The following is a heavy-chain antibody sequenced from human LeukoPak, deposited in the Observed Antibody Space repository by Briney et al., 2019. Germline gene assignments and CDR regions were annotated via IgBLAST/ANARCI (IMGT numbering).Heavy chain of an antibody. J-gene: IGHJ5*02. CDR3: ARVVPATTNWFDP. D-gene: IGHD2-2*01. V-gene: IGHV4-59*11. CDR2: IYYSGST. Sequence: SETLSLTCTVSGGSISSHYWSWIRQPPGKGLECIGYIYYSGSTEYNPSLKSRVTISIDRSKTQFSLKLSSVTAADTAVYYCARVVPATTNWFDPWGQGTLVTVSS. CDR1: GGSISSHY.